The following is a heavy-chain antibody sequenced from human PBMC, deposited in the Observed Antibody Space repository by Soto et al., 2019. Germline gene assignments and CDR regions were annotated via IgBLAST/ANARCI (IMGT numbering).Heavy chain of an antibody. CDR2: IYYSGST. Sequence: SETLSLPWTVSCGSIRSGGYYWSWIRQHPGKGLEWIGYIYYSGSTYYNPSLKSRVTISVDTSKNQFSLKLSSVTAADTAVYYCARTRYGDYVYYYYYMDVWGKGTTVTVSS. CDR1: CGSIRSGGYY. D-gene: IGHD4-17*01. CDR3: ARTRYGDYVYYYYYMDV. V-gene: IGHV4-31*02. J-gene: IGHJ6*03.